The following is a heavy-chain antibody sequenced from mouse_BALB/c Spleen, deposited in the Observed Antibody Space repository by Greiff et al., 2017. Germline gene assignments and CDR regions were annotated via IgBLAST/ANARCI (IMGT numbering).Heavy chain of an antibody. CDR2: IRLKSNNYAT. Sequence: EVKVEESGGGLVQPGGSMKLSCVASGFTFSNYWMNWVRQSPEKGLEWVAEIRLKSNNYATHYAESVKGRFTISRDDSKSSVYLQMNNLRAEDTGIYYCTRLYVEAMDYWGQGTSVTVSS. D-gene: IGHD2-3*01. V-gene: IGHV6-6*02. CDR1: GFTFSNYW. CDR3: TRLYVEAMDY. J-gene: IGHJ4*01.